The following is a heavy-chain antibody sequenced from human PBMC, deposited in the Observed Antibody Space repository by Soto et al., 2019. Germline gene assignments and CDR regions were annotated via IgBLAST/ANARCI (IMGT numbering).Heavy chain of an antibody. V-gene: IGHV1-69*02. D-gene: IGHD6-13*01. CDR2: INPMFGIA. Sequence: GASAKACCTAPGGTFSTYTISWVRQEPGQGLEWMGRINPMFGIANYAQMFQGRVTITADKSTSTAYMEVSSLRSEDTAVYYCARGGPSNWDAFDIWGQGTMVTVSS. J-gene: IGHJ3*02. CDR3: ARGGPSNWDAFDI. CDR1: GGTFSTYT.